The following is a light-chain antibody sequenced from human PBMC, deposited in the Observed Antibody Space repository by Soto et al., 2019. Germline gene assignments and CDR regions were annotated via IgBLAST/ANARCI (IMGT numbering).Light chain of an antibody. J-gene: IGKJ1*01. Sequence: EIVMTQSPATLSVSPGERATLYCRASQSVSTNLAWYQQKPGQAPRLLIYDASTRATGIPARFSGSGSGTEFTLTISSLQSEDFAVYYCQQYKKWPRTFGQGTKVDIK. V-gene: IGKV3-15*01. CDR1: QSVSTN. CDR2: DAS. CDR3: QQYKKWPRT.